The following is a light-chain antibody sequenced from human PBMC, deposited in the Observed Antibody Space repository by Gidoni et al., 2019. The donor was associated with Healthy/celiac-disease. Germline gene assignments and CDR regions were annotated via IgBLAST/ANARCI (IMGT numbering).Light chain of an antibody. CDR1: QSVLYSSNNKNY. Sequence: RATINCNSSQSVLYSSNNKNYLAWYQQKPGQPPKLLIYWASTRESGVPDRFSGSGSGTDFTLPISSLQAEDVAVYYCQQYYSTPLTFGGGTKVEIK. CDR3: QQYYSTPLT. J-gene: IGKJ4*01. CDR2: WAS. V-gene: IGKV4-1*01.